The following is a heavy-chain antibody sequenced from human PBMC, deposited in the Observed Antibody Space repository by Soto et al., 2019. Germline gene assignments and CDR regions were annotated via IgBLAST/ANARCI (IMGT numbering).Heavy chain of an antibody. V-gene: IGHV3-30*18. CDR3: AKGRGGIAVAGTSLLDY. CDR2: ISYDGSKT. D-gene: IGHD6-13*01. Sequence: QVQLVESGGGVVQPGRSLRLSCAASGLTFSSYGMHWVRQAPGKGLEWVAVISYDGSKTYYADSVKGRFTISRDNSKNTLYLQMNSLRREDTAVYYCAKGRGGIAVAGTSLLDYWGQGTLVTVSS. J-gene: IGHJ4*02. CDR1: GLTFSSYG.